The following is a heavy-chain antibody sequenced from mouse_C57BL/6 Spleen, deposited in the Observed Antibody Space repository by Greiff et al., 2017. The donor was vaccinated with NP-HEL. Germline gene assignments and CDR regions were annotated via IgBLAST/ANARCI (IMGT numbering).Heavy chain of an antibody. V-gene: IGHV1-66*01. CDR3: ARGGLYYYGSSIYAMDY. D-gene: IGHD1-1*01. Sequence: VQLQQSGPELVKPGASVKISCKASGYSFTSYYIHWVKQRPGQGLEWIGWIYPGSDNTKYNEKFKGKATLTADTSSSTAYMQLSSLTSEDSAVYYCARGGLYYYGSSIYAMDYWGQGTSVTVSS. CDR2: IYPGSDNT. CDR1: GYSFTSYY. J-gene: IGHJ4*01.